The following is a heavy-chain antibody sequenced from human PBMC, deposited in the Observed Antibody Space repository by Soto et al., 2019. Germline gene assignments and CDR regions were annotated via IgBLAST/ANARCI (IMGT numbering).Heavy chain of an antibody. V-gene: IGHV3-23*01. CDR2: ISGSGGST. J-gene: IGHJ4*02. CDR1: GFTFSSYA. Sequence: GGSLRLSSAASGFTFSSYAMSWVRQAPGKGLEWVSAISGSGGSTYYADSVKGRFTISRDNSKNTLYLQMNSLRAEDTAVYYCAKDADAVRGVISDFDYWGQGTLVTVSS. D-gene: IGHD3-10*01. CDR3: AKDADAVRGVISDFDY.